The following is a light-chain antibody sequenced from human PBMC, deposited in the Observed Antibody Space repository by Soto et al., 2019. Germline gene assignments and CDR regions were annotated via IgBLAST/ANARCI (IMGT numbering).Light chain of an antibody. CDR1: QGISTY. CDR2: AAS. CDR3: PQLKSYPIP. V-gene: IGKV1-9*01. Sequence: EIQVTQSPSFLSASDGDRVTITCRASQGISTYLAWYQQKPEKAPKLLIYAASTLQSGVPSRFSGSASGTEFTLTISSLQPEDFATYYCPQLKSYPIPFGQGTRLEI. J-gene: IGKJ5*01.